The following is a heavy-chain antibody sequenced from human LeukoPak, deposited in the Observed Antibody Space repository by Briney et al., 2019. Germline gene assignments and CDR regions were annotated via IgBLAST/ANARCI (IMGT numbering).Heavy chain of an antibody. CDR3: AKTSGATPYYYYMDV. Sequence: GSLRLSCAASGFAFSSYAMSWVRQAPGKGLEWVSGLSASGGITYYADSVKGRFTISRDNSKNKLYLQMNSLRAEDTAVYYCAKTSGATPYYYYMDVWGKGDTVTVSS. J-gene: IGHJ6*03. CDR1: GFAFSSYA. CDR2: LSASGGIT. V-gene: IGHV3-23*01. D-gene: IGHD3-10*01.